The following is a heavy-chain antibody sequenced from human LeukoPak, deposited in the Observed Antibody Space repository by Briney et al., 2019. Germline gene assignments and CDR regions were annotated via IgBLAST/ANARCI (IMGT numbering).Heavy chain of an antibody. CDR3: ARAPERYFDWLLLPYDY. V-gene: IGHV3-21*01. CDR2: ISSSSSYI. J-gene: IGHJ4*02. D-gene: IGHD3-9*01. Sequence: GGSLRLSCAASGFTFSSYSMNWVRQAPGKGLEWVSSISSSSSYIYYADSVKGRFTISRDNAKNSLYLQMNSLRAEDTAVYYCARAPERYFDWLLLPYDYWGQGTLVTVSS. CDR1: GFTFSSYS.